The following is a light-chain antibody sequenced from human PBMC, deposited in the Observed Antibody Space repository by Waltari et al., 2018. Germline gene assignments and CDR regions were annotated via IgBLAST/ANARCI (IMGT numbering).Light chain of an antibody. J-gene: IGKJ1*01. CDR2: GAA. Sequence: EIVMTQSPATLSVSPGERATLSCRASQSVRSDLAWYQQKPGQAPRLLIDGAATRATGTPARFSGSGSWTEFTLTISSLQSEDFAVYYCQQYKHWPPWTFGQGTKVEIK. CDR1: QSVRSD. CDR3: QQYKHWPPWT. V-gene: IGKV3-15*01.